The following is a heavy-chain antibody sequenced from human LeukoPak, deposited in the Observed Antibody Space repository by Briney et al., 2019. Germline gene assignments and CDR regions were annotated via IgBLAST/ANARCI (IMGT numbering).Heavy chain of an antibody. D-gene: IGHD6-13*01. CDR3: AKLPYSSSWYGLDY. CDR1: GFTFSSYG. CDR2: IRYDGSNK. J-gene: IGHJ4*02. Sequence: PGGSLRLSCAASGFTFSSYGMHWVRQAPGKGLEWVAFIRYDGSNKYYADSVKGRFTISRDNSKNTLYLQMNSLRAEDTAVYYCAKLPYSSSWYGLDYWGQGTLVTVSS. V-gene: IGHV3-30*02.